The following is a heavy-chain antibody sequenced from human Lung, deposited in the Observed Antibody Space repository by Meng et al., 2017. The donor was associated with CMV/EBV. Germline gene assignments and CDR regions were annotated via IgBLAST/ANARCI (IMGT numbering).Heavy chain of an antibody. D-gene: IGHD1-26*01. CDR2: INPNSGGT. V-gene: IGHV1-2*02. Sequence: ASVKVSXKASGYTFTGYYMHWVRQAPGQGLEWMGWINPNSGGTNYAQKFQGRVTMTRDTSISTAYMELSRLRSDDTAVYYCARDFFGELLGWFDPWGQGTXVTVSS. J-gene: IGHJ5*02. CDR1: GYTFTGYY. CDR3: ARDFFGELLGWFDP.